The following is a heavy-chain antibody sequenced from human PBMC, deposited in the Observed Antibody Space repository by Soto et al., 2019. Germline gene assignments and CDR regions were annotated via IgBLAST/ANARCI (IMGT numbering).Heavy chain of an antibody. CDR2: INYRWPA. V-gene: IGHV4-39*02. CDR1: GGSINNSTSF. CDR3: ANYFMSRPWFDT. J-gene: IGHJ5*02. D-gene: IGHD6-6*01. Sequence: XATLSLACSVSGGSINNSTSFWGWLRQSPGKGLEWIATINYRWPAEYNPSLKGRVTISVDGSRNVLSLQMNYVTAPDTAVYYCANYFMSRPWFDTWGQGTLVTVSS.